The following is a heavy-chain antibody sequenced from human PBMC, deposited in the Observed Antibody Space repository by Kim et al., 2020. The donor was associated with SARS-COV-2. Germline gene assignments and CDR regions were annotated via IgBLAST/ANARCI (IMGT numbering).Heavy chain of an antibody. D-gene: IGHD6-13*01. V-gene: IGHV3-21*01. Sequence: GGSLRLSCAASGFTFSSYSMNWVRQAPGKGLEWVSSISSSSSYIYYADSVKGRFTISRDNAKNTLYLQMNSLRAEDTAVYYCAREGHDYSGSWYVRGGYYCCYYGMDFWGQGTTVTVSS. CDR3: AREGHDYSGSWYVRGGYYCCYYGMDF. J-gene: IGHJ6*02. CDR1: GFTFSSYS. CDR2: ISSSSSYI.